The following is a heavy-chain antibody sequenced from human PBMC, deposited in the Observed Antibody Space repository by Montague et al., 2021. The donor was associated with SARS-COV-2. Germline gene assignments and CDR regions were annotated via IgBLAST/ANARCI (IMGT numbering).Heavy chain of an antibody. Sequence: SETLSLTCAVYGGSFSGYYWSWIRQPPGKGLEWIGEINHSGSTNYNPSLKSRVIISVDTSKNQFSLKLSSVTAADTAVYYCARGGRQCLVVAASYDFDYWGQGTLVTVSS. CDR3: ARGGRQCLVVAASYDFDY. V-gene: IGHV4-34*01. CDR1: GGSFSGYY. D-gene: IGHD6-19*01. J-gene: IGHJ4*01. CDR2: INHSGST.